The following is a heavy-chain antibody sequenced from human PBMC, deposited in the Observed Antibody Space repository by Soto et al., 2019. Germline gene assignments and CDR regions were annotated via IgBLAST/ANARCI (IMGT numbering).Heavy chain of an antibody. CDR3: ARQPTVTTTRRFFDS. Sequence: SETLSLTCTVSGSSISDEYHWTWIRQSPAKGLDWIGYLSYTGTTYYDPSLKSRVTISGDTSKNQFSLRMASVTAADTAVYYCARQPTVTTTRRFFDSWGQGSLVTVSS. D-gene: IGHD4-17*01. CDR2: LSYTGTT. J-gene: IGHJ4*02. CDR1: GSSISDEYH. V-gene: IGHV4-30-4*01.